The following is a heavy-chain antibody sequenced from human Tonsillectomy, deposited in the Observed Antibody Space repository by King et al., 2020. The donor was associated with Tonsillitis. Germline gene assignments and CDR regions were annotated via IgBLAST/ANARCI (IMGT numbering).Heavy chain of an antibody. D-gene: IGHD2-15*01. J-gene: IGHJ4*02. V-gene: IGHV3-23*04. CDR1: GFTFSTYA. CDR2: ISGRGGST. Sequence: VQLVESGGGLLQPGGSLRLSCVASGFTFSTYAMTWGRQAPGKGLEWVSRISGRGGSTYYANSWKDRFTISRDNSKRTLYLQMNSLRAEDTAVYYCAKDLAYFGCGGGSCYSVYWGQGTLVTVSS. CDR3: AKDLAYFGCGGGSCYSVY.